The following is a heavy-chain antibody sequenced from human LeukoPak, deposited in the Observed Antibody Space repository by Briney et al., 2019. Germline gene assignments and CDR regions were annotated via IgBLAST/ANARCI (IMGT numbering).Heavy chain of an antibody. V-gene: IGHV3-7*01. CDR2: IKQDGSEK. CDR3: ASSFSDDFWSGHF. Sequence: PGGSLRLSCAASRITFTYWMSWVRQAPGKGLEWVANIKQDGSEKYYVDSVKGRFTISRDNAKKSLFLQMNSLRAQDTAVYYCASSFSDDFWSGHFWGQGTLGTVSS. D-gene: IGHD3-3*01. CDR1: RITFTYW. J-gene: IGHJ1*01.